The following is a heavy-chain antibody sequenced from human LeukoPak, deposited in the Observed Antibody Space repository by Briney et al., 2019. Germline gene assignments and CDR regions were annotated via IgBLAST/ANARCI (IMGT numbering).Heavy chain of an antibody. CDR2: IYYSGST. V-gene: IGHV4-39*07. Sequence: SETLSLTCTVSGGSISSSSYYWGWIRQPPGKGLEWIGSIYYSGSTYYNPSLKSRVTISVDTSKNPFSLKLSSVTAADTAVYYCARAGQWLVLEFDYWGQGTLVTVSS. J-gene: IGHJ4*02. D-gene: IGHD6-19*01. CDR3: ARAGQWLVLEFDY. CDR1: GGSISSSSYY.